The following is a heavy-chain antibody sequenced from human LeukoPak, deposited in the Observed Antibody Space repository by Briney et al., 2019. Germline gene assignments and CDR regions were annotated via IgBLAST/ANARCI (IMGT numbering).Heavy chain of an antibody. CDR2: IIPIFGTA. Sequence: SVKVSCKASGGTFSSYAISWVRQAPGQGLEWMGGIIPIFGTANYAQKFQGRVTITTDESTSTAYMELSSPRSEDTAVYYCARIYDFWGDWFDPWGQGTLVTVSS. J-gene: IGHJ5*02. V-gene: IGHV1-69*05. D-gene: IGHD3-3*01. CDR1: GGTFSSYA. CDR3: ARIYDFWGDWFDP.